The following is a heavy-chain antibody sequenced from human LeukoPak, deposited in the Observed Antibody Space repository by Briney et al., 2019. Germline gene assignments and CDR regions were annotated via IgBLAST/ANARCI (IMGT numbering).Heavy chain of an antibody. D-gene: IGHD3-10*01. V-gene: IGHV5-51*01. J-gene: IGHJ3*02. Sequence: GESLKISCKGSGYSFTSYWIGWVRQMPGKGLEWMGIIYPGDSDTRYSPSFQGQVTISADKSISTAYLQWSSLKASDTAMYYCARAPVLLWFGELSPHAFDIWGQGTMVTVSS. CDR1: GYSFTSYW. CDR3: ARAPVLLWFGELSPHAFDI. CDR2: IYPGDSDT.